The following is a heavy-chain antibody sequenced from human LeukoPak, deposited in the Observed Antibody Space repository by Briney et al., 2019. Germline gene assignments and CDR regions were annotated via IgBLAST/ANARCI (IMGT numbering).Heavy chain of an antibody. CDR2: ISVYNGNT. V-gene: IGHV1-18*01. Sequence: ASVKVSCKASGYTFTSYGISWVRQAPGQGLEWMGWISVYNGNTKYVQKFQGRVTMTTDTSTRTAYMELRSLRSDDTAVYYCARHTGSLYDFWSGYIDYWGQGTLVTVSS. J-gene: IGHJ4*02. D-gene: IGHD3-3*01. CDR3: ARHTGSLYDFWSGYIDY. CDR1: GYTFTSYG.